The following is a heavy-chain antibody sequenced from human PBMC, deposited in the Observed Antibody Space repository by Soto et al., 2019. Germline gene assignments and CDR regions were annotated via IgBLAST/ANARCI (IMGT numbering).Heavy chain of an antibody. D-gene: IGHD2-15*01. J-gene: IGHJ6*03. CDR3: ARAVVAASVGYYYYYMDV. Sequence: ASVEVSCKASGYTFTSYDINWVRQATGQGLEWMGWMNPNSGNTGYAQKFQGRVTMTRNTSISTAYMELSSLRSEDTAVYYCARAVVAASVGYYYYYMDVWGKGTTVTVSS. CDR2: MNPNSGNT. V-gene: IGHV1-8*01. CDR1: GYTFTSYD.